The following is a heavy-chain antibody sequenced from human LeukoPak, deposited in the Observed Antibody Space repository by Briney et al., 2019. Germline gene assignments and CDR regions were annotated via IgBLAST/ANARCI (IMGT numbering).Heavy chain of an antibody. Sequence: GGSLRLSCVASGFTFNTYGIHWVRQAPGKGLEWVALISFDGSHTYYAESVKGRFIISRDNSKNTLSLQMDSLRTDDTALYHCAKDGTVGAAMQIDSWGQGTLVTVSS. D-gene: IGHD1-26*01. CDR2: ISFDGSHT. J-gene: IGHJ4*02. V-gene: IGHV3-30*18. CDR1: GFTFNTYG. CDR3: AKDGTVGAAMQIDS.